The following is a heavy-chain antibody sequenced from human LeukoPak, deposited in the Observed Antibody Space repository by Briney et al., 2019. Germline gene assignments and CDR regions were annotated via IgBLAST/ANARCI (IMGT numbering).Heavy chain of an antibody. Sequence: GGSLRLSCAPSGFTFSSYAMTWVRQAPRKGHEWVSGISGRGGSTDYADSVKGRFTISRDNSKNMMYLQMNSLRAEDTAVYYWVKVEDSSSWYRAFDIWGQGTKVTVSS. CDR3: VKVEDSSSWYRAFDI. J-gene: IGHJ3*02. V-gene: IGHV3-23*01. CDR2: ISGRGGST. CDR1: GFTFSSYA. D-gene: IGHD6-13*01.